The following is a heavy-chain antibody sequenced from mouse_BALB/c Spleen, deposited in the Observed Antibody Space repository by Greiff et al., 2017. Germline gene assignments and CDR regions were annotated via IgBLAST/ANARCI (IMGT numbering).Heavy chain of an antibody. CDR2: IDPANGNT. Sequence: EVQLQQSGAELVKPGASVKLSCTASGFNIKDTYMHWVKQRPEQGLEWIGRIDPANGNTKYDPKFQGKATITADTSSNTAYLQLSSLTSEDTAVYYCADYYGYDVWFAYWGQGTLVTVSA. CDR3: ADYYGYDVWFAY. D-gene: IGHD2-2*01. V-gene: IGHV14-3*02. J-gene: IGHJ3*01. CDR1: GFNIKDTY.